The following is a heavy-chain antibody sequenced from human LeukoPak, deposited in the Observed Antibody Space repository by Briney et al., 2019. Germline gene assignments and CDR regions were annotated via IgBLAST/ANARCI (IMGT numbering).Heavy chain of an antibody. CDR3: AGTGTTGGRRAFDI. V-gene: IGHV1-2*02. J-gene: IGHJ3*02. D-gene: IGHD1-1*01. CDR2: INPNSGGT. Sequence: ASVKVSCKASGYTFTGYYMHWVRQAPGQGLERMGWINPNSGGTNYAQKFQGRVTMTRDTSISTAYMELSRLRSDDTAVYYCAGTGTTGGRRAFDIWGQGTMVTVSS. CDR1: GYTFTGYY.